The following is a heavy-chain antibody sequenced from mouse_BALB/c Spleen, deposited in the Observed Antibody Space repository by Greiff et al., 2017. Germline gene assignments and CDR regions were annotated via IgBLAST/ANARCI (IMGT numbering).Heavy chain of an antibody. Sequence: VQLQQSGAELVRPGALVKLSCKASGFNIKDYYMHWVKQRPEQGLEWIGWIDPENGNTIYDPKFQGKASITADTSSNTAYLQLSSLTSEDTAVYSLPGGAATGWYFDVGGAGTTVTVSS. CDR2: IDPENGNT. V-gene: IGHV14-1*02. CDR1: GFNIKDYY. D-gene: IGHD1-2*01. J-gene: IGHJ1*01. CDR3: PGGAATGWYFDV.